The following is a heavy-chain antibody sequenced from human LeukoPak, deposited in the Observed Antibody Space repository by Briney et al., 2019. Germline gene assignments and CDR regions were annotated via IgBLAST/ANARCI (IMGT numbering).Heavy chain of an antibody. V-gene: IGHV5-10-1*01. J-gene: IGHJ4*02. CDR2: IHPSDSDT. D-gene: IGHD3-22*01. CDR1: GYSFTTYW. Sequence: GESLQISCKGSGYSFTTYWISWVRQMPGEGPEWMGRIHPSDSDTNYSPSFQGHVTFSTDKSISTAYLQWTSLKASDTAIYFCARHYYNDNTLLDFWGQGTLVTVSS. CDR3: ARHYYNDNTLLDF.